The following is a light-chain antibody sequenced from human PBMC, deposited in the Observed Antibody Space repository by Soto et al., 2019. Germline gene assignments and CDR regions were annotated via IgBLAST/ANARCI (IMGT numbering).Light chain of an antibody. V-gene: IGKV1-39*01. Sequence: DIQMTQSPSSLSASVGDRVTITCRASQTITIYLNWYQHKPGKAPKLLIYAASSLQSGVPSRFSGSGSGTDFTLSISSLQPEDFATYFCQQANSFPITFGQGTRLEIK. CDR2: AAS. CDR3: QQANSFPIT. CDR1: QTITIY. J-gene: IGKJ5*01.